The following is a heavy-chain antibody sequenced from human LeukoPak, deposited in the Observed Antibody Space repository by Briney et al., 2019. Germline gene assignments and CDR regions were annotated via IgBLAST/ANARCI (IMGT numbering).Heavy chain of an antibody. CDR1: GYTFTGYY. CDR2: INPNRGGT. J-gene: IGHJ4*02. CDR3: AADGITIFGVVYGGFDY. Sequence: ASVKVSCKASGYTFTGYYMHWVRQAPGQGLEWMGRINPNRGGTNYAQKFQGRVTMTRDTSISTAYMELSRLRSDDTAVYYCAADGITIFGVVYGGFDYWGQGTLVTVSS. V-gene: IGHV1-2*06. D-gene: IGHD3-3*01.